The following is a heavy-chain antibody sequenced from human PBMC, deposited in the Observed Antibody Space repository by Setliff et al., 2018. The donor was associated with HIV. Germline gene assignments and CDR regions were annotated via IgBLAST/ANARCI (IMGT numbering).Heavy chain of an antibody. V-gene: IGHV4-59*01. CDR3: ARDPGQWLVKGGMDV. J-gene: IGHJ6*02. Sequence: LSLTCTVSGASFTSYYWSWIRQPPGKGLEWIGFIYYSGATRYNPDLKSRVTISLDTSKNQFSLRLISVTAADTAIYYCARDPGQWLVKGGMDVWGQGIAVTVS. CDR1: GASFTSYY. CDR2: IYYSGAT. D-gene: IGHD6-19*01.